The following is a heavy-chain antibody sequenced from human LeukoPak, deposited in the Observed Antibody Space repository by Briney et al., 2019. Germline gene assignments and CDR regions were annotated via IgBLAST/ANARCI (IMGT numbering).Heavy chain of an antibody. V-gene: IGHV3-11*01. CDR2: ISSGGGTI. Sequence: PGGSLRLSCVASGFTFSDYYMSWIRQAPGKGLECVSYISSGGGTIYYADSVKGRFTISRDNAKNSLYLQMNSLRAEDTAVYYCARDREPTDAFDIWGQGTLVTVSS. CDR3: ARDREPTDAFDI. CDR1: GFTFSDYY. D-gene: IGHD1-26*01. J-gene: IGHJ3*02.